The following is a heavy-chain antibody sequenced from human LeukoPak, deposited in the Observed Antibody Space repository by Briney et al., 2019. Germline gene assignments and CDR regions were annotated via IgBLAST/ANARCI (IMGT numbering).Heavy chain of an antibody. CDR3: ARVGWMSCSGGSCYSGGRDFDY. J-gene: IGHJ4*02. Sequence: PGGSLRLSCAASGFTFSSYSMNWVRQAPGKGLGWVSSISSSSSYIYYADSVKDRFTISRDNVKNSLYLQMNSLRAEDTAVYYCARVGWMSCSGGSCYSGGRDFDYWGQGTLVTVSS. V-gene: IGHV3-21*01. CDR2: ISSSSSYI. D-gene: IGHD2-15*01. CDR1: GFTFSSYS.